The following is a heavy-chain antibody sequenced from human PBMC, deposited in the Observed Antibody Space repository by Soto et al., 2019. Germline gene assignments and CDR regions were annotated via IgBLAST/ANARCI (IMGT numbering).Heavy chain of an antibody. D-gene: IGHD2-8*01. Sequence: QVQLVQSGAEVKKPGASVKVSCKASGYTFTDYYIHWVRQAPGQGLEWMGMINPSGGSTDYAQKFRVRVTMTRDTSTGNGYMERSSLRSEDTAVYYCASPPFPGCINAVCYPFDYWGQGTLVTVSS. J-gene: IGHJ4*02. CDR2: INPSGGST. V-gene: IGHV1-46*01. CDR3: ASPPFPGCINAVCYPFDY. CDR1: GYTFTDYY.